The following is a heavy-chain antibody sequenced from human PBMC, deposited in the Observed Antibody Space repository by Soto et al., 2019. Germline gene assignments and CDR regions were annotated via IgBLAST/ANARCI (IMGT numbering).Heavy chain of an antibody. Sequence: QVQLVESGGGVVQPGRSLRLSCAASGFTFSSYGMHWVRQAPGKGLEWVAVISYDGSNKYYADSVKGRFTISRDNSKNTLYLQMNSLRAEDTAVYYCAKGRFLEWLLPYYYYGMDVW. D-gene: IGHD3-3*01. V-gene: IGHV3-30*18. CDR1: GFTFSSYG. CDR3: AKGRFLEWLLPYYYYGMDV. CDR2: ISYDGSNK. J-gene: IGHJ6*01.